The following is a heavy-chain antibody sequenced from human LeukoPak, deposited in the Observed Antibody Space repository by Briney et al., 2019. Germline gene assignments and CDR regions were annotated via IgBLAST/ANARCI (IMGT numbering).Heavy chain of an antibody. D-gene: IGHD7-27*01. CDR1: GYTFTSYG. Sequence: ASVKVSCKTSGYTFTSYGISWVRQAPGQGLEWLGWISPNNGQRSYAERVQGRVTLTTDTSTTTAYMELRTLTSDDTAVYYCARDTGAGGNWGPNSGYWGQGTLLTVSS. CDR3: ARDTGAGGNWGPNSGY. J-gene: IGHJ4*02. V-gene: IGHV1-18*01. CDR2: ISPNNGQR.